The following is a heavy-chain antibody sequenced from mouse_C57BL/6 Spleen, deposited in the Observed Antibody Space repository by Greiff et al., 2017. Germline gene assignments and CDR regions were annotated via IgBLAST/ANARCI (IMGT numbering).Heavy chain of an antibody. D-gene: IGHD3-2*02. J-gene: IGHJ4*01. CDR2: IYPGDGDT. CDR3: ARSGTAQDYYAMDY. Sequence: VQLQQSGAELVKPGASVKISCKASGYAFSSYWMNWVKQRPGKGLEWIGQIYPGDGDTNYNGKFKGKATLTADKSSSTAYMQLSSLTSEDSAVYFCARSGTAQDYYAMDYWGQGTSVTVSS. V-gene: IGHV1-80*01. CDR1: GYAFSSYW.